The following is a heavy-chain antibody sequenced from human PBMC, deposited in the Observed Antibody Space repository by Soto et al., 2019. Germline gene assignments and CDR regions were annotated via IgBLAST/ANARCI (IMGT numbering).Heavy chain of an antibody. CDR1: GYTFTSYD. J-gene: IGHJ4*02. D-gene: IGHD3-22*01. V-gene: IGHV1-69*13. CDR2: IIPIFGTA. Sequence: GASVKVSCKASGYTFTSYDISWVRQAPGQGLEWMGGIIPIFGTANYAQKFQGRVTITADESTSTAYMELSSLRSEDTAVYYCARSSAYYYDSSGLFWGQGTLVTVSS. CDR3: ARSSAYYYDSSGLF.